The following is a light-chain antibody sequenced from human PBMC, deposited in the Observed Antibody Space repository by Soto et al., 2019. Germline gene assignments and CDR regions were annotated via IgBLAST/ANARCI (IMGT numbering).Light chain of an antibody. Sequence: QSVLTQPASVSGSPGQSITISCTGTSSEVGGYNYVSWYQQHPGKAPKLMIYDVSNRPSGVSNRFSGSKSGNTASLTISGLQAEDEADYYCSSYTSSSTLFYVFGTGTKATVL. CDR2: DVS. V-gene: IGLV2-14*01. CDR1: SSEVGGYNY. J-gene: IGLJ1*01. CDR3: SSYTSSSTLFYV.